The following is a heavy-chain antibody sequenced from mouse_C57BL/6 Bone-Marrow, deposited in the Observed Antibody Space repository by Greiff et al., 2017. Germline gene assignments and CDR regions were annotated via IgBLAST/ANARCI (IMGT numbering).Heavy chain of an antibody. Sequence: EVKLMESGPGLVKPSQSLSLTCSVTGYSITSGYYWNWIRQFPGNKLEWMGYISYDGSNNYNPSLKNRIPITRDTSKNQFFLKLNSVTTEDTATYYCARNWPWFAYWGQGTLVTVSA. D-gene: IGHD4-1*01. V-gene: IGHV3-6*01. CDR3: ARNWPWFAY. J-gene: IGHJ3*01. CDR2: ISYDGSN. CDR1: GYSITSGYY.